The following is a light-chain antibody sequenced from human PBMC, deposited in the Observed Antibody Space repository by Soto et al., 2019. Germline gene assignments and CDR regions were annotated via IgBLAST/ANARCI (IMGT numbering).Light chain of an antibody. J-gene: IGKJ5*01. CDR2: GAS. V-gene: IGKV3-15*01. CDR3: QQYNTWTSIT. CDR1: QSVGSN. Sequence: EIVMAQSPATLSVSPGERATLSCRASQSVGSNLAWYQQKPGQAPRLLIYGASTRVTGIPARFSGSGSGTEFTLTISSLQSEDFAVYYCQQYNTWTSITFGQGTRLEIK.